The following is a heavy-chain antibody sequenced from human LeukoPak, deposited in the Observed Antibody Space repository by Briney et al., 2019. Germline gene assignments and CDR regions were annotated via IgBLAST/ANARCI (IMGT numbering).Heavy chain of an antibody. D-gene: IGHD5-12*01. J-gene: IGHJ3*02. V-gene: IGHV3-7*01. CDR1: GFAFNTYW. Sequence: PGGSLRLSCAASGFAFNTYWMNWIRQAPGKGLEWVANIKQDGSEKYYLDSVKGRFTISRDNAKNSLYLQMSSLRAEDTAVYYCAKPITITGATDGFDIWGQGAKVTVSS. CDR3: AKPITITGATDGFDI. CDR2: IKQDGSEK.